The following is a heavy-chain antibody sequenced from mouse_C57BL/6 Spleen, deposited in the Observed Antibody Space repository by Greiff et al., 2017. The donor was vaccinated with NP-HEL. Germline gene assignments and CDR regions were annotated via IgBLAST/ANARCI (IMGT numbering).Heavy chain of an antibody. V-gene: IGHV5-4*01. CDR2: ISDGGSYT. CDR3: ARDGRSYYFDY. Sequence: EVKLVESGGGLVKPGGSLKLSCAASGFTFSSYAMSWVRQTPEKRLEWVATISDGGSYTYYPDNVKGRFTISRDNAKNNLYLQMSHLKSEDTAMYYCARDGRSYYFDYWGQGTTLTVSS. D-gene: IGHD1-1*01. CDR1: GFTFSSYA. J-gene: IGHJ2*01.